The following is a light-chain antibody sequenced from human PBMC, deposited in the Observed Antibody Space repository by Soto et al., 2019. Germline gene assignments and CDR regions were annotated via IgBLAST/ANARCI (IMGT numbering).Light chain of an antibody. Sequence: AIRMTQSPSSLSASTGDRVTITCRASQGVSSFLAWYQQKPGQAPKLLIYAASTLQSGVPSRFSGSGSGTDFTLTISRLQSEDFATYYCQHYASYPVTFGGGTKVDI. CDR1: QGVSSF. CDR2: AAS. J-gene: IGKJ4*01. CDR3: QHYASYPVT. V-gene: IGKV1-8*01.